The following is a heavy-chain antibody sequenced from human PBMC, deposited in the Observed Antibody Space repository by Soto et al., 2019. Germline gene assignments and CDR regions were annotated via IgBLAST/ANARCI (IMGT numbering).Heavy chain of an antibody. D-gene: IGHD3-9*01. CDR1: GFTFSSYW. Sequence: EVQLVESGGGLVQPGGSLRLSCAASGFTFSSYWMSWVRQAPGKGLEWVANIKQDGSEKYYVDSVKGRFTISIDNAKNSLYLQMNSLRAEDTAVYYCAREYYDILTGYPYGAFDIWGQGTMVTVSS. V-gene: IGHV3-7*01. CDR2: IKQDGSEK. J-gene: IGHJ3*02. CDR3: AREYYDILTGYPYGAFDI.